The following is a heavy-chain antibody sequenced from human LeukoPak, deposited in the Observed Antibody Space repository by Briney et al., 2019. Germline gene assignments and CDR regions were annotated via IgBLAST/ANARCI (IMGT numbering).Heavy chain of an antibody. D-gene: IGHD5-24*01. V-gene: IGHV5-51*01. CDR3: ARYNRDGYNAMGAHDF. J-gene: IGHJ4*02. CDR1: GYSFTSYW. Sequence: GESLRISCKGSGYSFTSYWIGWVRQMPGKGLEWMGIIYPADSDIRYSPSFQGQVTISADRSTSTAYLQWSSLKASDSAMYYCARYNRDGYNAMGAHDFWGQGTLVTVSS. CDR2: IYPADSDI.